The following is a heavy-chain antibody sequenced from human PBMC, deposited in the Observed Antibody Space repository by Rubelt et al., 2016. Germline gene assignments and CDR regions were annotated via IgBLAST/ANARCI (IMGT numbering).Heavy chain of an antibody. CDR2: IYYSGST. V-gene: IGHV4-59*01. J-gene: IGHJ4*02. CDR3: AGGITIFGVASGYFDY. D-gene: IGHD3-3*01. Sequence: QVQLQESGPGLVKPSETLSLTCTVSGGSISSYYWSWIRQPPRKGLEWIGYIYYSGSTNYNPSLKSRVTMSGDTSKNQFSLKLSSVTAADTAVYYCAGGITIFGVASGYFDYWGQGTLVTVSS. CDR1: GGSISSYY.